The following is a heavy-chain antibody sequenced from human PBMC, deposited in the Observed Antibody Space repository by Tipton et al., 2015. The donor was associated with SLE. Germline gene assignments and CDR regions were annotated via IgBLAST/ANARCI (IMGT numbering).Heavy chain of an antibody. D-gene: IGHD3-3*01. J-gene: IGHJ6*02. Sequence: SLRLSCTASGFTFGDYAMSWVRQAPGKGLEWVGFIRSKPYGGTTEYAASVKGRFTISRDDSRSIAYLQMNSLRTEDTAVYYCTRVPPYYDFWSGYSDYYYYGMDVWGQGTTVNVAS. V-gene: IGHV3-49*04. CDR3: TRVPPYYDFWSGYSDYYYYGMDV. CDR1: GFTFGDYA. CDR2: IRSKPYGGTT.